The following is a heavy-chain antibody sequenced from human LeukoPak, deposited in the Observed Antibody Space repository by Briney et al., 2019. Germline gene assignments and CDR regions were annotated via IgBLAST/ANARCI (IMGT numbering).Heavy chain of an antibody. J-gene: IGHJ4*02. CDR1: GFTFSSYA. Sequence: GGSLRLSCAASGFTFSSYAMSWVRQAPGKGLEWVSAISGSGGSTYYADSVKGRFTISRDNSKNTLYLQMNSLRAKDTAVYYCAKTPSGTLSAPTGYFDYWGQGTLVTVSS. CDR3: AKTPSGTLSAPTGYFDY. CDR2: ISGSGGST. D-gene: IGHD1-14*01. V-gene: IGHV3-23*01.